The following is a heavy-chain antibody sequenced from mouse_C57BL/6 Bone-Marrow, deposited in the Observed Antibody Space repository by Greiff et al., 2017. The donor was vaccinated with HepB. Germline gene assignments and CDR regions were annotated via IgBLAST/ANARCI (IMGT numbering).Heavy chain of an antibody. J-gene: IGHJ1*03. D-gene: IGHD1-1*01. CDR1: GYTFTSYW. Sequence: QVQLQQSGAELAKPGASVKLSCKASGYTFTSYWMHWVKQRPGQGLEWIGYINPSSGDTKYNQKFKDKATLTADKSSSTAYMQLSSLTSEDTAVYDCARATVVARGYFDVWGTGTTVTVSS. CDR2: INPSSGDT. CDR3: ARATVVARGYFDV. V-gene: IGHV1-7*01.